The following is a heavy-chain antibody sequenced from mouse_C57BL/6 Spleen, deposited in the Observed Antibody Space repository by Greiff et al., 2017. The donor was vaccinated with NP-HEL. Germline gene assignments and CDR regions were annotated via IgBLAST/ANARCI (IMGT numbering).Heavy chain of an antibody. J-gene: IGHJ3*01. D-gene: IGHD1-1*01. Sequence: VQLQQSGAELVKPGASVKLSCKASGYTFTEYTIHWVNQRSGQGLEWIGWFYPGSGSIKYNEKFKDKATLTADKSSSTVYMELSRLTSEDSAVYFCARHETPYYYGSSSWFAYWGQGTLVTVSA. V-gene: IGHV1-62-2*01. CDR1: GYTFTEYT. CDR2: FYPGSGSI. CDR3: ARHETPYYYGSSSWFAY.